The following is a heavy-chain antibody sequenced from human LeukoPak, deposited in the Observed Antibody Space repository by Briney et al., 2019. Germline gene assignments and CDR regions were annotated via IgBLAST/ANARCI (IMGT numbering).Heavy chain of an antibody. J-gene: IGHJ6*02. V-gene: IGHV3-66*01. CDR3: ARDTRITMVRGNYGMDV. Sequence: GGSLRLSCAASGFTFSNTYMSWVRQAPGKGLEGVSVIFGGGSTYYSDSLKGRFTISRDNSKNTLYLQMNSLRAEDTAVYYCARDTRITMVRGNYGMDVWGQGTTVTVSS. CDR1: GFTFSNTY. D-gene: IGHD3-10*01. CDR2: IFGGGST.